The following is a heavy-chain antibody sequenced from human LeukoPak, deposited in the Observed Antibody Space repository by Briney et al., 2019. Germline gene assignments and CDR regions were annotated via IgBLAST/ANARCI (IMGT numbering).Heavy chain of an antibody. CDR2: IYNSAGT. J-gene: IGHJ4*02. CDR3: ARASVLLSADY. D-gene: IGHD3-16*01. Sequence: SQTLSLTCTVSGGSISSGSYYWSWIRQSPGKGLEWIGYIYNSAGTKYNPSLKSRLTISVDTSKNQFSLNLSSVTAADTAVYYCARASVLLSADYWGQGTLVTVSS. V-gene: IGHV4-61*01. CDR1: GGSISSGSYY.